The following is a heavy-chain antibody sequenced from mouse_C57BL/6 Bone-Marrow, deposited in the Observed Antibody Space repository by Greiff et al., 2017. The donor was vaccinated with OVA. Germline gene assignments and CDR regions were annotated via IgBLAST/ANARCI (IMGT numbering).Heavy chain of an antibody. CDR3: ASPLWLRRGYYFDY. V-gene: IGHV3-6*01. J-gene: IGHJ2*01. CDR2: ISYDGSN. CDR1: GYSITSGYY. Sequence: VQLQESGPGLVKPSQSLSLTCSVPGYSITSGYYWNWIRQFPGNKLEWMGYISYDGSNNYNPSLKNRISITRDTSKNQFFLKLNSVTTEDTATYYCASPLWLRRGYYFDYWGQGTTLTVSS. D-gene: IGHD2-2*01.